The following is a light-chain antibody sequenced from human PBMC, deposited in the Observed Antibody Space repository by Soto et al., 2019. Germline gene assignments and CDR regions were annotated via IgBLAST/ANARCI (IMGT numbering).Light chain of an antibody. CDR2: DAY. Sequence: ELVLTQSPATLSVSPGESATLSGRASQGVGSTLAWYQQKPGRAPRLLIYDAYIRAADIPDRFSGSGSGTDFTLTINSLEPEDFAVYYCQQYDSSPRTFGQGTKVE. CDR1: QGVGST. V-gene: IGKV3-20*01. J-gene: IGKJ1*01. CDR3: QQYDSSPRT.